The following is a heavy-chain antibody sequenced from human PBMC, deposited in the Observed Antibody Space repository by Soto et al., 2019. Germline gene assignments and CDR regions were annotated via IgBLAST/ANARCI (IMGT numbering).Heavy chain of an antibody. Sequence: SETLSLTCTVSGGSISSSSYYWGWIRQPPGKGLEWIGSIYYSGGTYYNPSLKSRVTISVDTSKNQFSLKLSSVTAADTAVYYCATLTNIVVVPAAMPDWGQGTLVTVSS. D-gene: IGHD2-2*01. CDR1: GGSISSSSYY. J-gene: IGHJ4*02. CDR3: ATLTNIVVVPAAMPD. CDR2: IYYSGGT. V-gene: IGHV4-39*01.